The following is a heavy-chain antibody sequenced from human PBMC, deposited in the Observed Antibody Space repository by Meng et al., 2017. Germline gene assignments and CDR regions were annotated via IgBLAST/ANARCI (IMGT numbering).Heavy chain of an antibody. V-gene: IGHV4-4*02. J-gene: IGHJ4*02. CDR3: ARDRGAVAGTNFDY. CDR1: GGSISSSNW. D-gene: IGHD6-19*01. Sequence: GAGPGLVKPSGTLFLPFAVFGGSISSSNWWRWVRQPPGKGLEWIGEIYHSGNTNYNPSLKSRVTISVDKSKNQFSLKLSSVTAADTAVYYCARDRGAVAGTNFDYWGQGTLVTVSS. CDR2: IYHSGNT.